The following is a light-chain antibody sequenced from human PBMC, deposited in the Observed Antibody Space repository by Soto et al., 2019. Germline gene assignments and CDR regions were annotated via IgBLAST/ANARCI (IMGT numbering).Light chain of an antibody. CDR3: QSYDSSLSGYV. J-gene: IGLJ1*01. Sequence: QSVLTHPPSVSGAPGQRVTISCTGSSSNIGAGYDVHWYQQLPGTAPKLLIYGNSNRPSGVPDRFSGSKSGTSASLAITGLQAEDEADYYCQSYDSSLSGYVFGTGNKVTVL. CDR2: GNS. CDR1: SSNIGAGYD. V-gene: IGLV1-40*01.